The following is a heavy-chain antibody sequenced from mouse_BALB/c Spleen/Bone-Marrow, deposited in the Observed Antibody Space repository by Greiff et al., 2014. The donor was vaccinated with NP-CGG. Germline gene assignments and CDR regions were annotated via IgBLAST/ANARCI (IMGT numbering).Heavy chain of an antibody. Sequence: VHLVESGPELVKPGASVRVSCKVSGYTFTTYYLHWVKQRPGQGLEWIGWIYPGDLNTKYNEQFKATATLTADKSSSTAYMQLSSLTSGDSAVYFCVREDYGSVSFDYWGQGTTLTVSS. CDR2: IYPGDLNT. V-gene: IGHV1S56*01. D-gene: IGHD1-1*01. CDR1: GYTFTTYY. J-gene: IGHJ2*01. CDR3: VREDYGSVSFDY.